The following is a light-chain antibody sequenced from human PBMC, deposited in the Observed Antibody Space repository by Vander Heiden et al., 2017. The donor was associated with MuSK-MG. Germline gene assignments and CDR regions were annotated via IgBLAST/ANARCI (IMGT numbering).Light chain of an antibody. J-gene: IGKJ2*01. CDR3: QQDDSYPYT. CDR1: QGISSY. CDR2: AAS. V-gene: IGKV1-8*01. Sequence: AIRMTQSPSSFSASTGDRVTITCRASQGISSYLAWYQQKPGKAPKLLIYAASTLQSGVPSRFSGSASGTDFTLTISCLHSEDFATYYCQQDDSYPYTFGQGTKLEIK.